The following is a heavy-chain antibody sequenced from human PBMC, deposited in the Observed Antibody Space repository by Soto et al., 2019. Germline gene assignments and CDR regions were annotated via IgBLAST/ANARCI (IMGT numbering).Heavy chain of an antibody. Sequence: WVRQAPGKGLEWVSSVSGSSSYIYYADSVKGRFTVSRDNANNLVFLQMNGLRPEDTAMYYCARDLRGHYGPWGQGTMVTVSS. CDR3: ARDLRGHYGP. V-gene: IGHV3-21*06. CDR2: VSGSSSYI. J-gene: IGHJ3*01. D-gene: IGHD4-17*01.